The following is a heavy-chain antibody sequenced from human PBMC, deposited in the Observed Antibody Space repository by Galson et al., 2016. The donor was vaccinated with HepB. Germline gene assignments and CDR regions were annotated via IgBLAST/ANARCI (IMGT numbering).Heavy chain of an antibody. CDR1: GFTFNTYA. CDR3: ARLPTYDDVWGHYQYNDY. J-gene: IGHJ4*02. CDR2: ISYDGRFK. Sequence: SLRLSCAASGFTFNTYAIHWVRQAPGKGLEWVAMISYDGRFKYYADSVKGRFTISRDNSKNTLFLQMDSLRAEDTALYYCARLPTYDDVWGHYQYNDYWGQGTLVTVSS. V-gene: IGHV3-30*04. D-gene: IGHD3-16*01.